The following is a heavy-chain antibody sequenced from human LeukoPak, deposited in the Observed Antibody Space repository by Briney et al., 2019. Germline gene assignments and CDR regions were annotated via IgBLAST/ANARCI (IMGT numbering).Heavy chain of an antibody. Sequence: PSETLSLTCTVSGGSISSSMYYWGWIRQSPGGGLEWIGNILYSGSTYYNPSLNSRVTMSVDTSKNQFSLKLSSVTAADTAAYFCARERVDYLRDGVFGYWGQGALVTVSS. CDR1: GGSISSSMYY. J-gene: IGHJ4*02. V-gene: IGHV4-39*07. CDR2: ILYSGST. D-gene: IGHD5-24*01. CDR3: ARERVDYLRDGVFGY.